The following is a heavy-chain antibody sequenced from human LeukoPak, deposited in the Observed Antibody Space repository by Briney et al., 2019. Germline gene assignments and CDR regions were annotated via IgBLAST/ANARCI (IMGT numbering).Heavy chain of an antibody. V-gene: IGHV3-53*01. CDR2: VYSWGST. Sequence: GGSLRLSCAASGFTVSSNYMSWVRQAPGKGLEGGSVVYSWGSTYYADSVKGRFTISRDNSKNTLYLQMNSLRAEDTAVYYCAREDIVVVPAAKEDYYYYGMDVWGQGTTVTVSS. CDR1: GFTVSSNY. J-gene: IGHJ6*02. D-gene: IGHD2-2*01. CDR3: AREDIVVVPAAKEDYYYYGMDV.